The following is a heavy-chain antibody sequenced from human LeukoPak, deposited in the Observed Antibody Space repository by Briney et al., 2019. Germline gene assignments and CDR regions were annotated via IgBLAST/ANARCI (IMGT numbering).Heavy chain of an antibody. D-gene: IGHD3-9*01. V-gene: IGHV3-21*01. Sequence: GGSLRLSCAASGFTFSSYSMNWVRQAPGKGLEWVSSISGSSSYIYYADSVKGRFTISRDNAKNSLYLQMNSLRAEDTAVYYCARVDDILTGPFDYWGQGTLVTVSS. CDR2: ISGSSSYI. J-gene: IGHJ4*02. CDR1: GFTFSSYS. CDR3: ARVDDILTGPFDY.